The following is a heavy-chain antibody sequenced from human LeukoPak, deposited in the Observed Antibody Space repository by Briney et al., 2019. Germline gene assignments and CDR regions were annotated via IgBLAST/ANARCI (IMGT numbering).Heavy chain of an antibody. CDR2: IRYDGSNK. J-gene: IGHJ4*02. CDR3: AKDQPWYYYGSGSYYFDY. CDR1: GFTFSSYS. V-gene: IGHV3-30*02. Sequence: PGGSLRLSCAASGFTFSSYSMNWVRQAPGKGLEWVAFIRYDGSNKYYADSVKGRFTISRDNSKDTLYLQMNSLRAEDTAVYYCAKDQPWYYYGSGSYYFDYWGQGTLVTVSS. D-gene: IGHD3-10*01.